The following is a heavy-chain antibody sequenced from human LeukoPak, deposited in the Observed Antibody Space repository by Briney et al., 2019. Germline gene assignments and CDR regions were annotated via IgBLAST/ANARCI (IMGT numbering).Heavy chain of an antibody. CDR1: GGTFSSYA. V-gene: IGHV1-69*04. CDR3: ARPPTDSSGYYYYNGMDV. D-gene: IGHD3-22*01. CDR2: IIPILGIA. Sequence: SVKVSCKASGGTFSSYAISWVRQAPGQGVEGMGRIIPILGIANYAQKFQGRVTITADKSTSTAYMELSSLRSEDTAVYYCARPPTDSSGYYYYNGMDVWGQGTTVTVSS. J-gene: IGHJ6*02.